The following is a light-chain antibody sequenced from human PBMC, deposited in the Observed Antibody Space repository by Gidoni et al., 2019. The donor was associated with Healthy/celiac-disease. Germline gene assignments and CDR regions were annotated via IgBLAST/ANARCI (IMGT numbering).Light chain of an antibody. CDR3: SSYTSSSTLVL. CDR2: EVS. V-gene: IGLV2-14*01. Sequence: QSALTQPALVSGSPGQSITISCTGTSSDVGGYDYVSWYQQYPGKAPKLMIFEVSNRPSGVSNRFSGSKSGNTASLTISGLQAEDEAAYYCSSYTSSSTLVLFGGGTKLTVL. CDR1: SSDVGGYDY. J-gene: IGLJ2*01.